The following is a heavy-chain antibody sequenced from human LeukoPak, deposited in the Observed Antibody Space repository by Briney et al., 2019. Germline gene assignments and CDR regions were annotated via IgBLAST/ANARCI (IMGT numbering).Heavy chain of an antibody. CDR2: IKQDGSEK. CDR3: ARPLMYYYGSETYFWFDP. D-gene: IGHD3-10*01. CDR1: AFTFNIYA. Sequence: GGSLRLSCAASAFTFNIYAMHWVRQAPGKGLEWVANIKQDGSEKYYVDSVKGRFTISRDNVKNSLYLQMTSLRAEDTAVYYCARPLMYYYGSETYFWFDPWGQGTPVTVSS. J-gene: IGHJ5*02. V-gene: IGHV3-7*01.